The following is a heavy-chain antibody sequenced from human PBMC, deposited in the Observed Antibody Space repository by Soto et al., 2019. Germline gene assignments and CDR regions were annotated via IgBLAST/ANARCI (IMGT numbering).Heavy chain of an antibody. Sequence: GESLKISCSGSGFSFINYWITWVRQMPGQGLEWMGNIDPRNSYTNYSPSFQGHVTISADKSISTAYLQWSSLKASDTAIYYCARLYSSSSPADYWGQGTLVTVSS. D-gene: IGHD6-6*01. J-gene: IGHJ4*02. CDR3: ARLYSSSSPADY. CDR1: GFSFINYW. CDR2: IDPRNSYT. V-gene: IGHV5-10-1*01.